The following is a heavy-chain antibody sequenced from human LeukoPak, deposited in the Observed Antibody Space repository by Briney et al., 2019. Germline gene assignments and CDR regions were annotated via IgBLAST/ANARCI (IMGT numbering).Heavy chain of an antibody. Sequence: SETLSLTCTVSGGSISSSSYYWGWIRQPPGKGLEWIGSIYYSGSTYYNPSLKSRVTISVDTSENQFSLKLSSVTAADTAVYYCARHGDSSSWYLTPFDYWGQGTLVTVSS. J-gene: IGHJ4*02. D-gene: IGHD6-13*01. CDR1: GGSISSSSYY. CDR2: IYYSGST. V-gene: IGHV4-39*01. CDR3: ARHGDSSSWYLTPFDY.